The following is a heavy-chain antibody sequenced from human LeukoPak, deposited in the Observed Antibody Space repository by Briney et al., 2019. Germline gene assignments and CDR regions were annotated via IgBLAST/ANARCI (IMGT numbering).Heavy chain of an antibody. CDR3: ASLYGGNSNFDY. CDR1: GGSVNTDNYY. CDR2: IYFSGST. Sequence: SETLSLTCTVSGGSVNTDNYYWGWIRQPPGKGLEWIGNIYFSGSTYYNPSLKSRVTMSVDTSKNQFSLKLSSVTAADTAVYYCASLYGGNSNFDYWGQGTLVTVSS. J-gene: IGHJ4*02. V-gene: IGHV4-39*07. D-gene: IGHD4-23*01.